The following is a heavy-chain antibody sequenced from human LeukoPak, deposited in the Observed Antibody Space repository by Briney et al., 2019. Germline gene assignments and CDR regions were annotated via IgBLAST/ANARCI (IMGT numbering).Heavy chain of an antibody. CDR2: IIPIFGIA. J-gene: IGHJ4*02. CDR3: APEGGCSSTSCYGVGGY. CDR1: GGTFSSYA. V-gene: IGHV1-69*04. D-gene: IGHD2-2*01. Sequence: ASVKVSCKASGGTFSSYAISWVRQAPGQGLEWMGRIIPIFGIANYAQKFQGRVTITADKSTSTAYMELSSLRSEDTAAYYCAPEGGCSSTSCYGVGGYWGQGTLVTVSS.